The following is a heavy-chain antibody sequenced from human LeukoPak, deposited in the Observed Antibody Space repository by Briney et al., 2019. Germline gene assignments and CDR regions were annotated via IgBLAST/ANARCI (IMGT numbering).Heavy chain of an antibody. J-gene: IGHJ4*02. V-gene: IGHV4-31*03. Sequence: SETLSLTCTVSGGSISSGGYYWSWIRQHPGKGLEWIGYIYYSGSTYYNPSLKSRVTISVDTSKNQFSLKLSSVTAADTAVYYCAGDSRITIFGVVNWGQGTLVTVSS. CDR3: AGDSRITIFGVVN. CDR2: IYYSGST. CDR1: GGSISSGGYY. D-gene: IGHD3-3*01.